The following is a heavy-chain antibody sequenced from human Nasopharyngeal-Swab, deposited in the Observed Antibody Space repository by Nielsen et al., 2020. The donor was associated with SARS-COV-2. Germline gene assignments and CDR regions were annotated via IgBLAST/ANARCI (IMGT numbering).Heavy chain of an antibody. V-gene: IGHV3-64*01. J-gene: IGHJ6*03. CDR3: PRTPLGYYYYYMDV. Sequence: WIRQPPGKGLEYVSAISSNGGSTYYANSVKGRFTISRDNSKNTLYLQMGSLRAEDMAVYYCPRTPLGYYYYYMDVWGKGTTVTVSS. CDR2: ISSNGGST.